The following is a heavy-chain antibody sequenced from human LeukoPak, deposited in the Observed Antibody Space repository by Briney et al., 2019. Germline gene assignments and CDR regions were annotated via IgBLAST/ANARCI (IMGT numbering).Heavy chain of an antibody. J-gene: IGHJ3*02. Sequence: GGSLRLSCAASGFTFSSYSMNWVRQAPGKGLEWVANIKQDGSEKYYVDSVKGRFTISRDNAKNSLYLQMNSLRAEDTAVYYCARERLTIFGVVMTADAFDIWGQGAMVTVSS. CDR1: GFTFSSYS. D-gene: IGHD3-3*01. CDR3: ARERLTIFGVVMTADAFDI. V-gene: IGHV3-7*01. CDR2: IKQDGSEK.